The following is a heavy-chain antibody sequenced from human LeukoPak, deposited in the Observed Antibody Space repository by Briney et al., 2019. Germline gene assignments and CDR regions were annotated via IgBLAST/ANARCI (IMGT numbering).Heavy chain of an antibody. V-gene: IGHV4-38-2*02. CDR2: IYHSGST. J-gene: IGHJ4*02. D-gene: IGHD1-26*01. CDR3: APYRGGGFDY. Sequence: SETLSLTCTVSGYSISSGYSWGWIRQPPGKGLEWIGSIYHSGSTYYNPSLKSRVTISVDTSKNQFSLKLNSVTAADTAVYYCAPYRGGGFDYWGQGTLVTVSS. CDR1: GYSISSGYS.